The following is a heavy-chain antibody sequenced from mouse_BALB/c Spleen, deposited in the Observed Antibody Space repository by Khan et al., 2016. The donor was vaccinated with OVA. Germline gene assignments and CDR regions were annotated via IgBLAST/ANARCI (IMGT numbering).Heavy chain of an antibody. CDR3: AISYYGSFWYFDV. V-gene: IGHV1S56*01. CDR2: IYPGDGRT. J-gene: IGHJ1*01. CDR1: GYTFISYY. Sequence: QVQLKQSGPELVKPGASVKMSCKASGYTFISYYIHWVKQRPGQGLEWIGWIYPGDGRTKYNEKFKDKTTLTADKSSSTAYTLLSSLTSEDSAIFCCAISYYGSFWYFDVWGAGTTVTVSS. D-gene: IGHD1-1*01.